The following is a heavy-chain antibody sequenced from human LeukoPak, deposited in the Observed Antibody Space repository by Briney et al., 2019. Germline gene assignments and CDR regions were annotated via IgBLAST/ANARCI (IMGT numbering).Heavy chain of an antibody. D-gene: IGHD3-3*01. CDR1: GGSISSYY. Sequence: SETLSLTCTVSGGSISSYYWSWIRQPPGKGLEWIGYIYYSGSTNYNPSLKSRVTISVDTSTNQFSLKLRSMTAADTAVYNCARVRFLEWLHDAFAIWGPGTMVTVSS. V-gene: IGHV4-59*01. J-gene: IGHJ3*02. CDR3: ARVRFLEWLHDAFAI. CDR2: IYYSGST.